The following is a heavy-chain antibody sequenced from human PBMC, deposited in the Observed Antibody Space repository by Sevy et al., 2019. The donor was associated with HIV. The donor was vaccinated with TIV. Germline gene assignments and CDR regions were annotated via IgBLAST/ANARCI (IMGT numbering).Heavy chain of an antibody. CDR2: IYSDGTT. CDR1: GFTVSSNY. CDR3: ARGKSGYGYGLNS. Sequence: GGSLRLSCAASGFTVSSNYMTWVRQAPGKGLEGVSVIYSDGTTYHADSVKDRFTISRDNSKNTLYLQMNSLGAEDTAVYYWARGKSGYGYGLNSWGQGTLVTVSS. J-gene: IGHJ4*02. D-gene: IGHD5-18*01. V-gene: IGHV3-66*01.